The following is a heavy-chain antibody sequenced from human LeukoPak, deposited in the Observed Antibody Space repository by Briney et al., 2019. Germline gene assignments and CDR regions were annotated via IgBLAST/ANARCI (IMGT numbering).Heavy chain of an antibody. J-gene: IGHJ4*02. CDR2: IIPIFGTA. Sequence: SVKVSCKAPGGTFSSYAISWVRQAPGQGLEWMGGIIPIFGTANYAQKFQGRVTITADKSTRTAYMELSSLRSEDTVVYYCARTTRYCSGGGCYSDYFDYWGQGTLVTVSS. CDR3: ARTTRYCSGGGCYSDYFDY. CDR1: GGTFSSYA. V-gene: IGHV1-69*06. D-gene: IGHD2-15*01.